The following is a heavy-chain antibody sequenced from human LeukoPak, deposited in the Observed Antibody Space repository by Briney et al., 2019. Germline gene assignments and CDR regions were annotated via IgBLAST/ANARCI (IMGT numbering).Heavy chain of an antibody. Sequence: GGSLRLSCVASGFTFIDCAMSWVRQAPGMGLEWVSGISDSGGSTYYADSVKGRCTISRDNSKNTVSLQMNNLRAEDTAVYFCARHDSFIPYWGQGTLVTVTS. D-gene: IGHD4-11*01. CDR1: GFTFIDCA. CDR3: ARHDSFIPY. CDR2: ISDSGGST. V-gene: IGHV3-23*01. J-gene: IGHJ4*02.